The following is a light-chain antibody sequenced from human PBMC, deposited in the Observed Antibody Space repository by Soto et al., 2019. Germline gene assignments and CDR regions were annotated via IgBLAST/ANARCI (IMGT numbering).Light chain of an antibody. J-gene: IGLJ2*01. V-gene: IGLV2-8*01. CDR2: EVS. Sequence: QSALTQPPSXXXXXXXXXXXXCTGTSSDVGGYNYVSWYQQHPGKAPKLMISEVSKRPSGVPDRFSGSKSGNTASLTVSGLQAEDEADYYCSSFAGNNNLVFGGGTKLTVL. CDR3: SSFAGNNNLV. CDR1: SSDVGGYNY.